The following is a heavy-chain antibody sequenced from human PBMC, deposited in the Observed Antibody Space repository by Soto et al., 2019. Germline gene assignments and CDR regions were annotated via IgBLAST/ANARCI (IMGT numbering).Heavy chain of an antibody. CDR1: GDSISSADYY. V-gene: IGHV4-30-4*01. CDR2: IFYSGTT. Sequence: QVQLQESGPGLVRPSQTLSLTCTVSGDSISSADYYWSWIRQTPGKGLEWIGHIFYSGTTYYNPSLKSRLNISVDTSKNHFSLRLTSVTAADTAVYYCARDLWVEPELYYYGMDVWGQGTTVTVSS. J-gene: IGHJ6*02. CDR3: ARDLWVEPELYYYGMDV. D-gene: IGHD1-1*01.